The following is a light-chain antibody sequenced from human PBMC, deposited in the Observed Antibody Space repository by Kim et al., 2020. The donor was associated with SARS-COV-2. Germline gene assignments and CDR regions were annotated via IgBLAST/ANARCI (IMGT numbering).Light chain of an antibody. Sequence: ALGQTVRITGQGDSLRSYYTTWFQQKPGQAPIVVVYGKNNRPSGIPARFSGSSSGNTASLTITGTQAGDEADYYCNSRDNNDNVLFGGGTRLTVL. CDR2: GKN. CDR1: SLRSYY. J-gene: IGLJ2*01. CDR3: NSRDNNDNVL. V-gene: IGLV3-19*01.